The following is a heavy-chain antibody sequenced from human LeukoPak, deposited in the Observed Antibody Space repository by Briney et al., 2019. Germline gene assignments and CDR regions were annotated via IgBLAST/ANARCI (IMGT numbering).Heavy chain of an antibody. V-gene: IGHV4-59*02. Sequence: SETLSLTRTVFGDSVTGYFLNWVRQPPGKGLEWIGHIYKIGTTNYNPSLKSRLTISADTSKNQFSLQLRSVPAADTAVYYCVIGVGWQPDYWGQGALVTVSS. J-gene: IGHJ4*02. D-gene: IGHD2-8*01. CDR3: VIGVGWQPDY. CDR1: GDSVTGYF. CDR2: IYKIGTT.